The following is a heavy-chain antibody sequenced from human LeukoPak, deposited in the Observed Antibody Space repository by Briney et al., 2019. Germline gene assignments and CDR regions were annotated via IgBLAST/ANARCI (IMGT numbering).Heavy chain of an antibody. CDR3: ARGQYGDYPGNYFDY. CDR2: IYYSGST. J-gene: IGHJ4*02. V-gene: IGHV4-59*01. Sequence: PSETLSLTCTVSGGSISSYYWSWIRQPPGKGLEWIGYIYYSGSTNYNPSLKSRVTISVDTSKNQFSLKVRSVTAADTAVYYCARGQYGDYPGNYFDYWGQGTLVTVSS. CDR1: GGSISSYY. D-gene: IGHD4-17*01.